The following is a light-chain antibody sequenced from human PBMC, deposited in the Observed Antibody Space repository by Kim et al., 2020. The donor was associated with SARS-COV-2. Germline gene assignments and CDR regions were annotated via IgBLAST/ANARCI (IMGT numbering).Light chain of an antibody. V-gene: IGKV2-28*01. Sequence: DIVMTQSPLSLPVTPGEPASISCRSSQSLLHSNGYNYLHWYLQKPGQSPQLLIYLGSNRASGVPDRFSGSGSGTDFTLKINRVEAEDVGVYYCMQALQTPWTFGQGTKVDI. CDR2: LGS. J-gene: IGKJ1*01. CDR3: MQALQTPWT. CDR1: QSLLHSNGYNY.